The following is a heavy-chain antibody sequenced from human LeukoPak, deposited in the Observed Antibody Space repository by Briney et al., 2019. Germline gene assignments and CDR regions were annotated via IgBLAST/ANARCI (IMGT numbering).Heavy chain of an antibody. J-gene: IGHJ4*02. V-gene: IGHV4-59*08. CDR3: ARRVVTVNTFDY. D-gene: IGHD4-17*01. CDR1: GGSISSYC. CDR2: IYYSGST. Sequence: SETLSLTCTVSGGSISSYCWSWIRQPPGKGLEWIGYIYYSGSTNYNPSLKSRVTISVDTSKNQFSLKLSSVTAADTAVYYCARRVVTVNTFDYWGQGTLVTVSS.